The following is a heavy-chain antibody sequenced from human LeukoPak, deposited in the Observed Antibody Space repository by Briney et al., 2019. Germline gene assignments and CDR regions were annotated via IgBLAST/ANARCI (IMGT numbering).Heavy chain of an antibody. CDR2: INPNSGGT. CDR3: ASLIVRGVTTESR. Sequence: GASVKVSCKASGYTFTGYYMHWVRQAPGQGLEWMGWINPNSGGTNYAQKFQGRVTMTRDTSISTAYMELSRLRSDDTAVYYCASLIVRGVTTESRWGQGTLVTVSS. CDR1: GYTFTGYY. J-gene: IGHJ4*02. V-gene: IGHV1-2*02. D-gene: IGHD3-10*01.